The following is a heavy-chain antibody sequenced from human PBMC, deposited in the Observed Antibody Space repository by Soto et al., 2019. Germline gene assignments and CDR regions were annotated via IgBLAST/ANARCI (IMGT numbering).Heavy chain of an antibody. Sequence: QVQLVQSGAEVKKSGASMKVSCKASGYTFTNYGFAWVRRAPGQGLEWMGWISGNNGDTKYAQNLQNRVTMTTDTSTNTAYMEVRSLRSDDTAVYYCGRGGLAVSGTYDYWGQGTLVTVSS. D-gene: IGHD6-19*01. V-gene: IGHV1-18*01. CDR1: GYTFTNYG. CDR3: GRGGLAVSGTYDY. J-gene: IGHJ4*02. CDR2: ISGNNGDT.